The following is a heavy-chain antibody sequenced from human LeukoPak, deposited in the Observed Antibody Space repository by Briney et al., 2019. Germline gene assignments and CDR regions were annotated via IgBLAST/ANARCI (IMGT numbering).Heavy chain of an antibody. J-gene: IGHJ6*03. Sequence: SGTLSLTCAVSGGSISSTNWWSWVRQPPGKGLEWIGEIYHSGSTNYNPSLKSRVTISVDKSKNEFFLKLTSVTAADTAVYYCAREGRLLWFGELLSPKIDYYYYMDVWGKGTTVTVSS. V-gene: IGHV4-4*02. CDR2: IYHSGST. D-gene: IGHD3-10*01. CDR3: AREGRLLWFGELLSPKIDYYYYMDV. CDR1: GGSISSTNW.